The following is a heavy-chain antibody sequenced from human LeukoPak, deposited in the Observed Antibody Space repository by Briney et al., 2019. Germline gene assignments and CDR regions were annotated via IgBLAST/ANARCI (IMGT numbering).Heavy chain of an antibody. V-gene: IGHV4-59*01. CDR2: IYYSGST. CDR1: GGSISSYY. CDR3: ARGSYSISSFDY. Sequence: ASETLSLTCIVSGGSISSYYWSWIRQPPGKGLEWIGLIYYSGSTDYNPSLKSRVTISVDTSKNQFSLKLSSVTAADTAVYYCARGSYSISSFDYWGQGTLVTVSS. J-gene: IGHJ4*02. D-gene: IGHD6-6*01.